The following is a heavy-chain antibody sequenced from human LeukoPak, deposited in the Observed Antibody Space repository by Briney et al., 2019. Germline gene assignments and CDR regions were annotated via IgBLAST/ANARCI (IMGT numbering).Heavy chain of an antibody. D-gene: IGHD2-15*01. CDR2: IYHSGST. CDR3: AQSSTYSGIDY. V-gene: IGHV4-38-2*02. J-gene: IGHJ4*02. CDR1: GYSISSGYY. Sequence: SETLSLTCTVFGYSISSGYYWGWIRQPPGKGLEWIGSIYHSGSTNYNPSLKSRVTISVDKSKNQFSLKLSSVTAADTAVYYCAQSSTYSGIDYWGQGTLVTVSS.